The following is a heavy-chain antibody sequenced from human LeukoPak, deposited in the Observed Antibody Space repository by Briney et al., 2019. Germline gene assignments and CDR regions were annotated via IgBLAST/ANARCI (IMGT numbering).Heavy chain of an antibody. CDR3: AREISWGSDYFDY. CDR1: GFTFSSYS. D-gene: IGHD7-27*01. V-gene: IGHV3-48*04. J-gene: IGHJ4*02. Sequence: GGSLRLSCAASGFTFSSYSMNWVRQAPGKGLEWVSYISSSSSSTIYYADSVKGRLTISRDNAKNSLYLQMNSLRAEDTAVYYCAREISWGSDYFDYWGQGTLVTVSS. CDR2: ISSSSSSTI.